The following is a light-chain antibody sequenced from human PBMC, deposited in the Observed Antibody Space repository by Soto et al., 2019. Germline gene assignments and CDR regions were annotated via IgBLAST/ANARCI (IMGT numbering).Light chain of an antibody. J-gene: IGKJ3*01. CDR2: GAS. CDR1: QSVSSN. Sequence: EKVMTQSPATLSVSPGERATLSCRASQSVSSNLAWYQQKPGQAPRLHIYGASTRATGIPARFSGSGSGTEFTLTISSLQSEDFAVYYCQQYNNWPPWTFGPGTKVDIK. V-gene: IGKV3-15*01. CDR3: QQYNNWPPWT.